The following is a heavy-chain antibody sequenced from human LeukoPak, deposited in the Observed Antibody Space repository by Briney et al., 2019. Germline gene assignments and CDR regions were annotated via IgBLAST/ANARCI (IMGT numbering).Heavy chain of an antibody. CDR1: GASISSFY. Sequence: PSETLSLTCTVSGASISSFYWSWIRQPPGKRLEWIGYSGSTNHNPSLKSRVTISVDTSKNQVSLKLRSVTAADTAVYYCARGTYSSRWYSDLWAVAPWSLSPQ. V-gene: IGHV4-59*01. J-gene: IGHJ2*01. D-gene: IGHD6-13*01. CDR3: ARGTYSSRWYSDL. CDR2: SGST.